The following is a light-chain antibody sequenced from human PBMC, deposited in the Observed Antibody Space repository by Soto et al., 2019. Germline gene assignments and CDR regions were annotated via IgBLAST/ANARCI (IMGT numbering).Light chain of an antibody. J-gene: IGLJ1*01. CDR3: AAWDDILRGYV. Sequence: HSVLTQPPSAFGTPGQRVTISCSGSSYNIGSNYVYWYQQLPGTAPKLHIYRNNQRPSGVPDRFSGSKSGTSASLAISDLRSEDEAEYYCAAWDDILRGYVFGPGTKVTV. CDR2: RNN. CDR1: SYNIGSNY. V-gene: IGLV1-47*01.